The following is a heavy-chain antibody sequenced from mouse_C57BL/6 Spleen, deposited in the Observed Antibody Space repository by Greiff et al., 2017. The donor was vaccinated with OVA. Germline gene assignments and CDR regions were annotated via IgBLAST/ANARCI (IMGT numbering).Heavy chain of an antibody. CDR3: ARDRDYGSRKFDY. D-gene: IGHD1-1*01. V-gene: IGHV5-4*01. Sequence: EVQGVESGGGLVKPGGSLKLSCAASGFTFSSYAMSWVRQTPEKRLEWVATISDGGSYTYYPDNVKGRFTISRDNAKNNLYLQMSHLKSEDTAMYYCARDRDYGSRKFDYWGQGTTLTVSS. J-gene: IGHJ2*01. CDR2: ISDGGSYT. CDR1: GFTFSSYA.